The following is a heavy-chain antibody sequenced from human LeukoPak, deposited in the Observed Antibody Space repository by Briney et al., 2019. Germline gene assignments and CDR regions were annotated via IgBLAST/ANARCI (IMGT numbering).Heavy chain of an antibody. J-gene: IGHJ3*02. CDR3: ARDYDSSGYDAFDI. V-gene: IGHV4-38-2*02. D-gene: IGHD3-22*01. CDR2: IYHSGST. Sequence: SETLSLTCTVSGYSISSGYYWGWIRQTPGKGLEWIGSIYHSGSTYYNPSLKSRVTISVDTSKNQFSLKLSSVTAADTAVYYCARDYDSSGYDAFDIWGQGTMVTVSS. CDR1: GYSISSGYY.